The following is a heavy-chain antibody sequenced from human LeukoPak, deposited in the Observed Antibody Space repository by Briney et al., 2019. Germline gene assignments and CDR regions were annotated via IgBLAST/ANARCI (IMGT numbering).Heavy chain of an antibody. V-gene: IGHV1-69*04. CDR2: IIPILGIA. Sequence: SVKVSCKASGGTFSSYTISWVRQAPGQGLEWMGRIIPILGIANYAQKFQGRVTITADKSTSTAYMELSSLRSEDTAVYYCARDPRTTGSGPTAVDFDPWGQGTLVTVSS. CDR3: ARDPRTTGSGPTAVDFDP. D-gene: IGHD1-1*01. J-gene: IGHJ5*02. CDR1: GGTFSSYT.